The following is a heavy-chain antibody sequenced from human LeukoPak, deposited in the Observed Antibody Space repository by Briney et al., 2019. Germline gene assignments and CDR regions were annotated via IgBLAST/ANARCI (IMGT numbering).Heavy chain of an antibody. CDR1: GGSFSGYY. V-gene: IGHV4-34*01. Sequence: SETLSLTCAVYGGSFSGYYWSWIRQPPGKGLEWIGEINHSGSTNYNPSLKSRVTISVDTSKNQFSLKLSSVTAADTAVYYCARARGNGAAAAPGYYYYGMDVWGQGTTVTVSS. CDR3: ARARGNGAAAAPGYYYYGMDV. D-gene: IGHD6-13*01. J-gene: IGHJ6*02. CDR2: INHSGST.